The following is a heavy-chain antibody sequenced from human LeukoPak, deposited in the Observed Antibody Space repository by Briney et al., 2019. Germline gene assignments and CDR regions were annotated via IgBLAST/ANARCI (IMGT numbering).Heavy chain of an antibody. CDR1: GYTFTSYG. Sequence: ASVKVSCKASGYTFTSYGISWVRQAPGQGLEWMGWISAYNGNTNYAQKLQGRVTMTTDTSTSTAYMELRSLRSDDTAVYYCAKAGSWDYYYYGMDVWGQGTTVTVFS. J-gene: IGHJ6*02. CDR3: AKAGSWDYYYYGMDV. D-gene: IGHD2-15*01. V-gene: IGHV1-18*01. CDR2: ISAYNGNT.